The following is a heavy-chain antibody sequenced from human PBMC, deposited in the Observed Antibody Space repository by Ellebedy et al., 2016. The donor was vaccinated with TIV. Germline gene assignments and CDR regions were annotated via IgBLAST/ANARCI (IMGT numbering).Heavy chain of an antibody. D-gene: IGHD3-3*01. CDR1: GGSISSFY. V-gene: IGHV4-34*01. CDR2: INHSGST. Sequence: SETLSLXXTVSGGSISSFYWSWLRQPPGKGLEWIGEINHSGSTNYNPSLKSRVTISVDTSKNQFSLKLSSVTAADTAVYYCARGSVRLPKKNQNQRGIDYWGQGTLVTVSS. CDR3: ARGSVRLPKKNQNQRGIDY. J-gene: IGHJ4*02.